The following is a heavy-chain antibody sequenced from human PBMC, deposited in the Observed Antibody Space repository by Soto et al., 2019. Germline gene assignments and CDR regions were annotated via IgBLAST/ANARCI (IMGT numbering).Heavy chain of an antibody. CDR1: GGSISSGGYY. V-gene: IGHV4-31*03. D-gene: IGHD6-13*01. CDR3: ARGNPNIAEAGRIRGIFDY. CDR2: IYYSGST. J-gene: IGHJ4*02. Sequence: QVQLQESGPGLVKPSQTLSLTCTVSGGSISSGGYYWSWIRQHSGKGLEWIGYIYYSGSTYYNPSLKSRVTISVDTSKNQFSLKLSSVTAADTAVYYCARGNPNIAEAGRIRGIFDYWGQGTLVTVSS.